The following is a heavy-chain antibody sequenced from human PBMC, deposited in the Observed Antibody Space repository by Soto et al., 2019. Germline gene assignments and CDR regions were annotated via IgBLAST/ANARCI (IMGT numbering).Heavy chain of an antibody. CDR2: IYHSGST. Sequence: SETLSLTCTVSGYSISSGYYWGWIRQPPGKGLEWIGSIYHSGSTYYNPSLKSRVTISVDTSKNQFSLKLSSVTAADTAVYYCARDPWDNWNYYYYYGMDVWGQGTTVTVSS. J-gene: IGHJ6*02. CDR3: ARDPWDNWNYYYYYGMDV. V-gene: IGHV4-38-2*02. D-gene: IGHD1-20*01. CDR1: GYSISSGYY.